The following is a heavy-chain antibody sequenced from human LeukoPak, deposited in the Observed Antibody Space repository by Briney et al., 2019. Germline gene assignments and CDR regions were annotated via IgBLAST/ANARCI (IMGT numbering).Heavy chain of an antibody. CDR2: ISYDGSNK. Sequence: GGSLRLSCAASGFTFSSYAMHWVRQAPGKGLEWVAVISYDGSNKYYADSVKGRFTISRDNSKNTLYLQMNSLRAEDTAVYYCAKWGLYCSGGSCYSGAYYYYGMDVWGQGTTATVSS. CDR1: GFTFSSYA. CDR3: AKWGLYCSGGSCYSGAYYYYGMDV. D-gene: IGHD2-15*01. J-gene: IGHJ6*02. V-gene: IGHV3-30*04.